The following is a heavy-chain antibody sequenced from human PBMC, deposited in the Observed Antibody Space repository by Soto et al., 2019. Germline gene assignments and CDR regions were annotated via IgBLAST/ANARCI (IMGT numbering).Heavy chain of an antibody. CDR1: GGSFSGYY. CDR3: ASEYVLLWFGEPLYYYMDV. Sequence: PSETLSLTCAVYGGSFSGYYWSWIRQPPGKGLEWIGEINHSGSTNYNPSLKSRVTISVDTSENQFSLKLSSVTAADTAVYYCASEYVLLWFGEPLYYYMDVWGKGTTVTVSS. J-gene: IGHJ6*03. V-gene: IGHV4-34*01. D-gene: IGHD3-10*01. CDR2: INHSGST.